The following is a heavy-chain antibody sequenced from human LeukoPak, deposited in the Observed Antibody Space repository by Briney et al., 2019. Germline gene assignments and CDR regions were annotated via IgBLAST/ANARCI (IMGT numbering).Heavy chain of an antibody. V-gene: IGHV3-23*01. CDR3: SGTQIPQREVDY. Sequence: GESLRLSCAASGFTFRNYAMGWVRQAPGKGLEWVSAISGSGGSTYYADSVKGRFTISRDNSKNTLYLQMNSLRAEDTAVYYCSGTQIPQREVDYWGQGTLVTVSS. CDR2: ISGSGGST. J-gene: IGHJ4*02. CDR1: GFTFRNYA.